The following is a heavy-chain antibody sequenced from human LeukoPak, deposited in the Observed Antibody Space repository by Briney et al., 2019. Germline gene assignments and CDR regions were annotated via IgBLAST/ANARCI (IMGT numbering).Heavy chain of an antibody. CDR1: GFTFNIHW. CDR2: INTDGSAS. Sequence: GGSLRLSCAASGFTFNIHWMHWVRQVPGKGLVWVSRINTDGSASTYADSVKGRFTISRDNAKNTLYLQMNSLRTEDSAVYYCAREAVGAREAYYFDYWGQGTLVTVSS. D-gene: IGHD1-26*01. V-gene: IGHV3-74*01. J-gene: IGHJ4*02. CDR3: AREAVGAREAYYFDY.